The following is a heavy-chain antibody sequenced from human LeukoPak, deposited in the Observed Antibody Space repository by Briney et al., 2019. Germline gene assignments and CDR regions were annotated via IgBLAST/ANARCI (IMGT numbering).Heavy chain of an antibody. J-gene: IGHJ3*02. CDR1: GFSFDDYG. Sequence: GGSLRLFCAASGFSFDDYGMSWVRQAPGKGLEWVSGINWNGGSTGYSDSVKGRFTISRGNAKNSLFLQMNSLRAEDTALYYCAKDSSGYYDGAFDIWGQGTMVTVSS. D-gene: IGHD3-22*01. V-gene: IGHV3-20*04. CDR2: INWNGGST. CDR3: AKDSSGYYDGAFDI.